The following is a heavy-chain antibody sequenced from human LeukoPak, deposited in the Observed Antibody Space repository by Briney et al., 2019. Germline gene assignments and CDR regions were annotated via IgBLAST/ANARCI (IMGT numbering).Heavy chain of an antibody. D-gene: IGHD2-2*01. CDR2: IWSEGSNE. Sequence: GGSLRLSCAASGFTFGSYAMHWVRQAPGKGLEWVALIWSEGSNEYYADSVKGRFTISRDNAKNSLYLQMNSLRAEDTAVYYCAREYQLLSQHEYYYYGMDVWGKGTTVTVSS. J-gene: IGHJ6*04. CDR3: AREYQLLSQHEYYYYGMDV. CDR1: GFTFGSYA. V-gene: IGHV3-33*01.